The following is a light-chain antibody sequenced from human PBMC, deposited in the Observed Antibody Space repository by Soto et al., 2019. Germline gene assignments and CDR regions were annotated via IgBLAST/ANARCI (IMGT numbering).Light chain of an antibody. CDR2: EGS. Sequence: QSALTXPASVSGSPGQXXTXXXTXXXXXXGSYNLVSWYQQHPGKAPKLMIYEGSKRPSGVSNRFSGSKSGNTASLTISGLQAEDEADYYCCSYAGSSTLVVFGGGTKLTVL. J-gene: IGLJ2*01. V-gene: IGLV2-23*01. CDR1: XXXXGSYNL. CDR3: CSYAGSSTLVV.